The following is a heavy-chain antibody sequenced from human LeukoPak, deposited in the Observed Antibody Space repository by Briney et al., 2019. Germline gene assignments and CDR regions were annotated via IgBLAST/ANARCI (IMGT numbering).Heavy chain of an antibody. CDR3: AREGATEYCSSTSCYGDWYFDL. CDR1: GGSISSYY. Sequence: SETLSLTCTVSGGSISSYYWSWIRQPPGKGLEWIGYIYYSGSTNYNPSLKSRVTISVDTSKNQSSLKLSSVTAADTAVYYCAREGATEYCSSTSCYGDWYFDLWGRGTLVTVSS. D-gene: IGHD2-2*01. CDR2: IYYSGST. J-gene: IGHJ2*01. V-gene: IGHV4-59*01.